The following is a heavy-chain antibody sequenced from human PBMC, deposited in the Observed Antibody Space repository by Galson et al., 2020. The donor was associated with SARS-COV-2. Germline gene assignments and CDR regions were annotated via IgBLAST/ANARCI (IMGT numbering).Heavy chain of an antibody. D-gene: IGHD2-2*02. J-gene: IGHJ6*02. V-gene: IGHV4-4*07. Sequence: ETSETLSLTCTVSGGSISSYYWSWIRQPAGKGLEWIGRIYTSGSTNYNPSLKSRVTMSVDTSKNQFSLKLSSVTAADTAVYYCARDDIVVVPAAIAVGYYYYGMDVWCQGTTVTVSS. CDR2: IYTSGST. CDR3: ARDDIVVVPAAIAVGYYYYGMDV. CDR1: GGSISSYY.